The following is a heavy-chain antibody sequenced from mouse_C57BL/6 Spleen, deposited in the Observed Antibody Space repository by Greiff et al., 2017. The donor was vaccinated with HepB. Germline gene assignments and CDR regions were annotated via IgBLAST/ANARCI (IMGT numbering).Heavy chain of an antibody. Sequence: QVQLKESGPELVKPGASVKISCKASGYAFSSSWMNWVKQRPGKGLEWIGRIYPGDGDTNYNGKFKGKATLTADKSSSTAYMQLSSLTSEDSAVYFCAREGVTGTFDYWGQGTTLTVSS. V-gene: IGHV1-82*01. CDR2: IYPGDGDT. CDR1: GYAFSSSW. J-gene: IGHJ2*01. D-gene: IGHD4-1*01. CDR3: AREGVTGTFDY.